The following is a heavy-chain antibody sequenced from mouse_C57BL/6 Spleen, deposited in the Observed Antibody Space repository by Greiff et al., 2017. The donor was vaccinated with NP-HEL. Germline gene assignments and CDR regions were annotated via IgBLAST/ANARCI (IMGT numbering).Heavy chain of an antibody. J-gene: IGHJ3*01. CDR3: ARGGSGYPFAY. D-gene: IGHD3-2*02. CDR2: ISYDGSN. CDR1: GYSITSGYY. V-gene: IGHV3-6*01. Sequence: EVKLQESGPGLVKPSQSLSLTCSVTGYSITSGYYWNWIRQFPGNKLEWMGYISYDGSNNYNPSLKNRISITRDTSKNQFCLKLNSVTTEDTATYYCARGGSGYPFAYWGQGTLVTVSA.